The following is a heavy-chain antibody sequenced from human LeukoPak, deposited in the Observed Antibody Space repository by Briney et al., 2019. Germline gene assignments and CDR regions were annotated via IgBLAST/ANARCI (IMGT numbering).Heavy chain of an antibody. Sequence: GASVKVSCKASGYTFTGYYMHWVRQAPGQGLEWMGWINPNSGGTNYAQKFQGRVTMTRDTSISTAYMELSRLRSDDTAVYYCARDSGDYVYCLWDWGQGTLVTVSS. CDR3: ARDSGDYVYCLWD. D-gene: IGHD4-17*01. CDR2: INPNSGGT. J-gene: IGHJ4*02. CDR1: GYTFTGYY. V-gene: IGHV1-2*02.